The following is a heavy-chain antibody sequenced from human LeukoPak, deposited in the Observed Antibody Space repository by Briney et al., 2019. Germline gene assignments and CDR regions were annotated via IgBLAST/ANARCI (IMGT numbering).Heavy chain of an antibody. J-gene: IGHJ5*02. CDR2: IYHSGST. CDR1: GGSISSSNW. V-gene: IGHV4-4*02. D-gene: IGHD2-8*01. Sequence: PSETLSLTCAVSGGSISSSNWGSWVRQPPGKGLEWIGEIYHSGSTNYNQSLKSRVTISVDKSKNQFSLKLSSVTAADTAVYYCARTSIVPNWFDPWGQGTLVTVSS. CDR3: ARTSIVPNWFDP.